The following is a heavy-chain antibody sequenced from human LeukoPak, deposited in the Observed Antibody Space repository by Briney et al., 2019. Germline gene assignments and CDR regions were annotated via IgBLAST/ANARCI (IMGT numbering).Heavy chain of an antibody. V-gene: IGHV4-39*01. J-gene: IGHJ6*03. CDR2: LYYGVNT. CDR3: ARLRVQQLASSYYMDV. CDR1: GDSVTTTNFY. D-gene: IGHD6-13*01. Sequence: PSEPLSLTCTVAGDSVTTTNFYWGWIRKAPGKGLEWIGSLYYGVNTYYKPSLKSRVTISVDTSLNQFSLILTSVTAADTGVYYCARLRVQQLASSYYMDVWGKGTTVTVSS.